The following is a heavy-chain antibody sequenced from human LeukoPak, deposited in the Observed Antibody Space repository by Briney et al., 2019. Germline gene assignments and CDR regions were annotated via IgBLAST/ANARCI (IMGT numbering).Heavy chain of an antibody. D-gene: IGHD3-10*01. J-gene: IGHJ5*02. CDR3: ARGRVSMVRGVIILNWFDP. V-gene: IGHV4-34*01. Sequence: SETLSLTCAVYGGSFSGYYWSWIRQPPGKGLEWIGEINHSGSTNYNPSLKSRVTISVDTSKNQFSLKLSSVTAADTAVYYCARGRVSMVRGVIILNWFDPWGQGTPVTVSS. CDR1: GGSFSGYY. CDR2: INHSGST.